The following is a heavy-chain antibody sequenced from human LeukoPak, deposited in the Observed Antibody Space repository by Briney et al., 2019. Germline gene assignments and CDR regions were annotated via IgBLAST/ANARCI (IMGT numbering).Heavy chain of an antibody. V-gene: IGHV3-48*01. CDR1: GFTFSSYS. J-gene: IGHJ3*02. Sequence: GGSLILSCAASGFTFSSYSMNWVRQAPGKGLEWVSYISSSSSTIYYADSVKGRFTISRDNAKNSLYLQMNSLRAEDTAVYYCAREKLRFLEWPLNAFDIWGQGTMVTVSS. D-gene: IGHD3-3*01. CDR3: AREKLRFLEWPLNAFDI. CDR2: ISSSSSTI.